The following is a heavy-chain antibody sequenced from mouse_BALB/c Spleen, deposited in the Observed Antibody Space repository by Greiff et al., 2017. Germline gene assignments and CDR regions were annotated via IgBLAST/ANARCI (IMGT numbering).Heavy chain of an antibody. Sequence: EVQLVESGGGLVQPGGSRKLSCAASGFTFSSFGMHWVRQAPEKGLEWVAYISSGSSTIYYADTVKGRFTISRDNPKNTLFLQMTSLRSEDTAMYYCARGGYDAMDYWGQGTSVTVSS. CDR1: GFTFSSFG. CDR2: ISSGSSTI. V-gene: IGHV5-17*02. J-gene: IGHJ4*01. CDR3: ARGGYDAMDY.